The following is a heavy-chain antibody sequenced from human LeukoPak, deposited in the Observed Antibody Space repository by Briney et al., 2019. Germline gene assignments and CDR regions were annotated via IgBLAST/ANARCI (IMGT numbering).Heavy chain of an antibody. V-gene: IGHV3-15*01. CDR2: IKSKTDGGTT. CDR1: GFIFSNAW. J-gene: IGHJ4*02. CDR3: TTVLYGSSGYFIDY. Sequence: PGGSLRLSCAASGFIFSNAWMSWVRQAPGKGLEWVGRIKSKTDGGTTDYAAPVKGRFTISRDDSKNTLYLQMNSLKTEDTAVYYCTTVLYGSSGYFIDYWGQGTLVTVSS. D-gene: IGHD3-22*01.